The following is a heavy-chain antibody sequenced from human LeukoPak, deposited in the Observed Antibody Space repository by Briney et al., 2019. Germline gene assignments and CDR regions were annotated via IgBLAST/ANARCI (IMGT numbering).Heavy chain of an antibody. CDR1: GVSISSSYSY. J-gene: IGHJ6*03. D-gene: IGHD6-13*01. V-gene: IGHV4-39*07. Sequence: SETLSLTCTVSGVSISSSYSYWDWIRQPPGMGLEWIGSIYYSGSTYYNPSLKSRVTISVDTSKNQFSLKLSSVTAADTAVCYCARELYSSSWYLYYYYYMDVWGKGTTVTVSS. CDR3: ARELYSSSWYLYYYYYMDV. CDR2: IYYSGST.